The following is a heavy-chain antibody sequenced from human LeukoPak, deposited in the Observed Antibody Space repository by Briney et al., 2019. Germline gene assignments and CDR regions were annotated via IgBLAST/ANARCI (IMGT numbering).Heavy chain of an antibody. D-gene: IGHD1-26*01. CDR2: IYTSGST. J-gene: IGHJ5*02. CDR1: GGSISSDSYY. CDR3: ARSGGSYSVIWFDP. V-gene: IGHV4-61*02. Sequence: KPSETLSLTCTVSGGSISSDSYYWSWIRQPAGKGLEWIGRIYTSGSTNYNPSLKSRVTISVDTSKNQFSLKLSSVTAADTAVYYCARSGGSYSVIWFDPWGQGTLVTVSS.